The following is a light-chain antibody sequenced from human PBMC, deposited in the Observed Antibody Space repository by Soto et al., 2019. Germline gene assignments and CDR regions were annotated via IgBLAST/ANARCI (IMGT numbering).Light chain of an antibody. CDR3: QQYSGSPPLT. V-gene: IGKV3-20*01. J-gene: IGKJ4*01. CDR2: GAT. CDR1: QSVSSSH. Sequence: EIVLTQSPGTLSLSPGERATLSCTASQSVSSSHLAWYQQKPGQAPRLLIYGATSRATGIPDRFSGSGSGTDFTLTISRLEPEDFAVYYCQQYSGSPPLTFGGGTKAEIK.